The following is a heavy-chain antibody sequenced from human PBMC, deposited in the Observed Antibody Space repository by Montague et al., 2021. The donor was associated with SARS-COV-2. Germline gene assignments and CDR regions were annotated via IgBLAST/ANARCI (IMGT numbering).Heavy chain of an antibody. CDR3: ARGRGIQLWFNYYYYMDV. V-gene: IGHV4-34*01. CDR1: GGSFSGYY. J-gene: IGHJ6*03. CDR2: INHSGST. D-gene: IGHD5-18*01. Sequence: SETLSLTCAVYGGSFSGYYWNWIRQPPGKGLEWIGEINHSGSTNYNPSLKSRVTISVDTSKNQFSLKLSSVTAADTAVYCCARGRGIQLWFNYYYYMDVWGKGTTVTVSS.